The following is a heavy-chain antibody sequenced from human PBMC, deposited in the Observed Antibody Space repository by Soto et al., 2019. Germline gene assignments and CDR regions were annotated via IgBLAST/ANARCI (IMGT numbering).Heavy chain of an antibody. J-gene: IGHJ4*02. V-gene: IGHV6-1*01. CDR1: GDTVSNNSAT. Sequence: SQTLSLTCAISGDTVSNNSATWNWIRQSPSRGLEWLGRTYFRSKWYNDYAVSVKSPITINPDTSKNQLSLQLNSVTPEDTAVYYCVRGVDSSFDYWGQGTLVTAPQ. D-gene: IGHD6-13*01. CDR3: VRGVDSSFDY. CDR2: TYFRSKWYN.